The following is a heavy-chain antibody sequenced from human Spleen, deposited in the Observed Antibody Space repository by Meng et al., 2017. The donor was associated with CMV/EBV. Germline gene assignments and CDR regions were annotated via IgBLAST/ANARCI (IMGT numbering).Heavy chain of an antibody. CDR3: ASRSQLLGFDL. D-gene: IGHD2-21*01. CDR2: INPIFGTA. J-gene: IGHJ4*02. CDR1: GGNLSSDT. Sequence: SCQASGGNLSSDTISWVRHAPGQGLEWMGGINPIFGTATYAQKFQGRVTIISDESTSTAYMNLRSLKSEDTAVYYCASRSQLLGFDLWGQGTLVTVSS. V-gene: IGHV1-69*01.